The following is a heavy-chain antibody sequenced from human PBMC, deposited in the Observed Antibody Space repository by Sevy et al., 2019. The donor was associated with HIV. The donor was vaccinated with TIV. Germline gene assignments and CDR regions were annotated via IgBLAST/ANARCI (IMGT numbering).Heavy chain of an antibody. D-gene: IGHD3-10*01. Sequence: SETLSLTCSVTGGSIRRGDYFWGWIRQSPGKGLEWIGSINDSGITYYNPSLKGRVTISVDTSKNQFSLKLSSVTAEDTAVHYCARLRGGYGNGWFYYYMDVWGKGTTVTVSS. V-gene: IGHV4-39*01. J-gene: IGHJ6*03. CDR3: ARLRGGYGNGWFYYYMDV. CDR2: INDSGIT. CDR1: GGSIRRGDYF.